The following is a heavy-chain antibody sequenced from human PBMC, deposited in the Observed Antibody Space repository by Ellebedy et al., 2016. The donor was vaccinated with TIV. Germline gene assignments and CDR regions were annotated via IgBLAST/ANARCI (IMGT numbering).Heavy chain of an antibody. CDR2: IYYSGST. CDR1: GGSISSSSYY. J-gene: IGHJ4*02. V-gene: IGHV4-39*01. D-gene: IGHD5-18*01. Sequence: SETLSLXXTVSGGSISSSSYYWGWIRQPPGKGLEWIGSIYYSGSTYYNPSLKSRVTISVDTSKNQFSLKLSSVTAADTAVYYCASYVDTATGAIRNDYWGQGTLVTVSS. CDR3: ASYVDTATGAIRNDY.